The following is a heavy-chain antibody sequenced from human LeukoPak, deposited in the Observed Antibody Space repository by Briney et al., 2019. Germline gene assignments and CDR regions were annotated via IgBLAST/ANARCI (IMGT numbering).Heavy chain of an antibody. CDR3: ARDKYDIFYGGGMDV. Sequence: GGSLRLSCAASGFTVSSNYMSWVRQAPGKGLEWVSVIYSGGSTYYADSVKGRFTISRDNSKNTLYLQMNSLRAEDTAVYCCARDKYDIFYGGGMDVWGQGTTVTVSS. D-gene: IGHD3-9*01. J-gene: IGHJ6*02. V-gene: IGHV3-66*01. CDR1: GFTVSSNY. CDR2: IYSGGST.